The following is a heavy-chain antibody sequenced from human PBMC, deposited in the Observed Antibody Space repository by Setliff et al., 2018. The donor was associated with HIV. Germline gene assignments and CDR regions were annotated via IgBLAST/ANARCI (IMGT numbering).Heavy chain of an antibody. CDR2: ISGYSGHT. Sequence: EASVKVSCKASGYTFSDYDVAWVRQAPGQGLEWMGWISGYSGHTSYAQKIQGRVTMTTDTSTSTAYMELRSLRSDDTAVYFCAREHSTTWPYFDFWGQGTLVTVSS. V-gene: IGHV1-18*01. CDR3: AREHSTTWPYFDF. CDR1: GYTFSDYD. J-gene: IGHJ4*02. D-gene: IGHD6-13*01.